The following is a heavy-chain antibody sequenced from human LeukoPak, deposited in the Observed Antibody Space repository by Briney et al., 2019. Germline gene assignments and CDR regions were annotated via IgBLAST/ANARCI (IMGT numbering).Heavy chain of an antibody. Sequence: ASVKVSCKASGYTFTSYDINWVRQAPGQGLEWMGWMNPNSGNTGYAQKFQGRVTMTRNTSISTAYMELSSLRSEDTAVYYCARSHYYGSGSASGDYGMDVWGQGTTVTVSS. CDR3: ARSHYYGSGSASGDYGMDV. V-gene: IGHV1-8*01. D-gene: IGHD3-10*01. CDR2: MNPNSGNT. CDR1: GYTFTSYD. J-gene: IGHJ6*02.